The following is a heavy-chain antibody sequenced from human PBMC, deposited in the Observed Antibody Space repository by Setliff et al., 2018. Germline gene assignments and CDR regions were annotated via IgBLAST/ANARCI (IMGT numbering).Heavy chain of an antibody. CDR2: ISRSSTYI. D-gene: IGHD2-15*01. CDR1: GFTFSTHS. Sequence: GGSLRLSCAASGFTFSTHSMNWVRQAPGKGLEWVSSISRSSTYIYYADSMKGRFTISRDNVKNSLYLQMNSLRAEDTAVYYCAKEVGYCSGGSCYHYYYGMDVWGQGTTVTVSS. J-gene: IGHJ6*02. V-gene: IGHV3-21*01. CDR3: AKEVGYCSGGSCYHYYYGMDV.